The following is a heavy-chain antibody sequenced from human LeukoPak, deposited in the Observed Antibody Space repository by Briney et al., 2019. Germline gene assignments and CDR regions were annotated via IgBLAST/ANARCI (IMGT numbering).Heavy chain of an antibody. CDR1: GGSISSSSYY. J-gene: IGHJ6*03. CDR3: AITASYSPVRYYYMDV. Sequence: TETLSLTCTVSGGSISSSSYYWGWIRQPPGKWLEWIGSIYYSGSTYYNPSLKSRVTISVDTSKNQFSLELSSVTAADTAVYYCAITASYSPVRYYYMDVWGKGTTVTVSS. CDR2: IYYSGST. D-gene: IGHD1-26*01. V-gene: IGHV4-39*01.